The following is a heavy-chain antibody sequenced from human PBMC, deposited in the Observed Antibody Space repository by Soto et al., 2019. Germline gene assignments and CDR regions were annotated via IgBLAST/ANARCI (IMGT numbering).Heavy chain of an antibody. CDR2: INPSGGST. CDR3: ARGLSDYDSPH. D-gene: IGHD5-12*01. V-gene: IGHV1-46*01. CDR1: GYTFTGYY. Sequence: GASVKVSCKAAGYTFTGYYMHWVRQAPGQGLEWMGIINPSGGSTSYAQKFQGRVTMTRDTSTSTVYMELSSLRSEDTAVYYCARGLSDYDSPHSGQGTLVTVSS. J-gene: IGHJ4*02.